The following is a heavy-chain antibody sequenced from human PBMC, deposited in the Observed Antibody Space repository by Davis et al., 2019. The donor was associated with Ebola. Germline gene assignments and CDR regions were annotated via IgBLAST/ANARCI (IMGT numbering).Heavy chain of an antibody. CDR1: GFDFSDYH. D-gene: IGHD2-15*01. CDR3: ARAEGYCSGGACYFRYYYYGMDV. Sequence: GESLKISCAASGFDFSDYHMTWVRQAPGKGLEWLSYISTTGNSMFYADSVKGRFTISRDNAQNSLYLQINNLRAEDTAVYFWARAEGYCSGGACYFRYYYYGMDVWGQGTTVTVSS. V-gene: IGHV3-11*01. CDR2: ISTTGNSM. J-gene: IGHJ6*02.